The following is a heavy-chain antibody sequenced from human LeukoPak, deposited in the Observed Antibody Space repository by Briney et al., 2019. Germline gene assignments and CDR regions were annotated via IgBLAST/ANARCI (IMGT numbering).Heavy chain of an antibody. Sequence: ASVKVSCKASGCTFTSYDINWVRQATGQGLEWMGWMNPNSGNTGYAQKFQGRVTMTRNTSISTAYMELSSLRSEDTAVYYCARAGHNYGDVHLYYYGMDVWGQGTTVTVSS. J-gene: IGHJ6*02. V-gene: IGHV1-8*01. CDR2: MNPNSGNT. CDR3: ARAGHNYGDVHLYYYGMDV. CDR1: GCTFTSYD. D-gene: IGHD4-17*01.